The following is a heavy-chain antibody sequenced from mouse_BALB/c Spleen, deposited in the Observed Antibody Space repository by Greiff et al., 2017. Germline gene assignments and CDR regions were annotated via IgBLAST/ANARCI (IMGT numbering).Heavy chain of an antibody. J-gene: IGHJ3*01. CDR2: INPYNDGT. V-gene: IGHV1-14*01. CDR1: GYTFTSYV. CDR3: AREGIYYGNSFAY. D-gene: IGHD2-1*01. Sequence: VQLQQSGPELVKPGASVKMSCKASGYTFTSYVMHWVKQKPGQGLEWIGYINPYNDGTKYNEKFKGKATLTSDKSSSTAYMELSSLTSEDSAVYYCAREGIYYGNSFAYWGQGTLVTVSA.